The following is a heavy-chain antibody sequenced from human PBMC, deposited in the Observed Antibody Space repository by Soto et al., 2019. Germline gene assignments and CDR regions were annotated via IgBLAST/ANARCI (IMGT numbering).Heavy chain of an antibody. CDR3: ARGGYCTNGVCSQRYYYYYGMDV. Sequence: ASVKVSCKDSGYPFTGYYMHWVRQAPGQGLEWMGWINHNSGGTNYAQKFTGWVTMTRDTSISTAYMELSRLRSDDTAVYYCARGGYCTNGVCSQRYYYYYGMDVWGQGTTVTVSS. CDR1: GYPFTGYY. D-gene: IGHD2-8*01. J-gene: IGHJ6*02. CDR2: INHNSGGT. V-gene: IGHV1-2*04.